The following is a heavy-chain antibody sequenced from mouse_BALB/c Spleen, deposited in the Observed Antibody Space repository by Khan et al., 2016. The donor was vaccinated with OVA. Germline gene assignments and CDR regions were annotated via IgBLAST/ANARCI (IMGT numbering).Heavy chain of an antibody. V-gene: IGHV1-26*01. D-gene: IGHD1-2*01. Sequence: EVQLQQSGPELVKPGDSMKISCKASGYSFTDYTLNWVKQSHGKTLEWIGLINPYNGVSNYNQKFKGKATLTVDNSSRTAYMQPLSLTSEDSAVYYCASSGYGGFSYWGQGPLFTVS. J-gene: IGHJ3*01. CDR1: GYSFTDYT. CDR3: ASSGYGGFSY. CDR2: INPYNGVS.